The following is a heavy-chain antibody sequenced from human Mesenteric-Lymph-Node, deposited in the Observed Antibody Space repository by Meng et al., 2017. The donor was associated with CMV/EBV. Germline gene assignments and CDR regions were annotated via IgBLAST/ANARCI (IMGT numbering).Heavy chain of an antibody. V-gene: IGHV1-69*10. Sequence: SVKVSCKASGGTFSSYAISWVRQAPGQGLEWMGGIIPILGIANYAQKFQGRVTITADKSTSTAYMELSSLGSEDTAVYYCARRLRNYYYYGMDVWGQGTTVTVSS. CDR1: GGTFSSYA. CDR3: ARRLRNYYYYGMDV. D-gene: IGHD4-17*01. J-gene: IGHJ6*02. CDR2: IIPILGIA.